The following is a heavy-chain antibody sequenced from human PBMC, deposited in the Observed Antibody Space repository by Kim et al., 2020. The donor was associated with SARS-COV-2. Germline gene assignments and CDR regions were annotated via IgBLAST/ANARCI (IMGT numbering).Heavy chain of an antibody. CDR1: GGSISSGGYY. CDR3: AREIIGLTMVRTHNWFDP. Sequence: SETLSLTCTVSGGSISSGGYYWSWIRQHPGKGLEWIGYTYYSGSTYYNPSLKSRVTISVDTSKNQFSLKLSSVTAADTAVYYCAREIIGLTMVRTHNWFDPWGQGTLVTVSS. J-gene: IGHJ5*02. V-gene: IGHV4-31*03. D-gene: IGHD3-10*01. CDR2: TYYSGST.